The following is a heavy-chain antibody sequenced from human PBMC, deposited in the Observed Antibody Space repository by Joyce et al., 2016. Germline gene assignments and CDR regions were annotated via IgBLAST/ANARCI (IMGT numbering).Heavy chain of an antibody. Sequence: QVQLVESGGGVVQPGRSLRLSCAASDFTFKTYTMHLVRQAPGKGLEWVAVISYDGSNKYYADSVTGRFTISRDNSKNTLYLQMNSLRAEDTAVYFCARAAYNPYASSRNEYYFDYWGQGTLVTVSS. J-gene: IGHJ4*02. V-gene: IGHV3-30-3*01. CDR2: ISYDGSNK. CDR1: DFTFKTYT. D-gene: IGHD1-14*01. CDR3: ARAAYNPYASSRNEYYFDY.